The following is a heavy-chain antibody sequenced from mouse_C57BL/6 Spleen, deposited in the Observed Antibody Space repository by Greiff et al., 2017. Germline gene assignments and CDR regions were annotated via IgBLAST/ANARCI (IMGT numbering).Heavy chain of an antibody. CDR3: ARWGYYSNPYYAMDY. J-gene: IGHJ4*01. CDR1: GYTFTDYY. Sequence: VQLKESGPVLVKPGASVKMSCKASGYTFTDYYMNWVKQSHGKSLEWIGVINPYNGGTSYNQKFKGKATLTVDKSSSTAYMELNSLTSEDSAVYYCARWGYYSNPYYAMDYWGQGTSVTVSS. CDR2: INPYNGGT. D-gene: IGHD2-5*01. V-gene: IGHV1-19*01.